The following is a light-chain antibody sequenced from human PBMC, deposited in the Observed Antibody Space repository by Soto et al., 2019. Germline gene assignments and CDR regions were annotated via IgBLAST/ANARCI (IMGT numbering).Light chain of an antibody. V-gene: IGKV2-28*01. J-gene: IGKJ4*01. CDR3: AQGLQIPLT. Sequence: DIVMTQSPLSLPVTPGEPSSMSCSCSDNLLDSNGYNYLNWYLQKPGQSPQVLIYLGSNRASGVPDRFSGSGSGTDFTLKISRVEAEDVGVYFCAQGLQIPLTFGGGTKVDIK. CDR2: LGS. CDR1: DNLLDSNGYNY.